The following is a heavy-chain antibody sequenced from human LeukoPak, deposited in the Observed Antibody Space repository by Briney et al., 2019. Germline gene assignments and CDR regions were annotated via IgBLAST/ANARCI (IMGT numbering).Heavy chain of an antibody. Sequence: GGSLRLSCVASGFTFSSYAMHWVRQAPGKGLEYVSATSSNGGSTYYANSVKGRFTISRDNSKNTLYLQMGSLRAEDMAVYYCARDLYDSSGLDAFDIWGQGTMVTVSS. V-gene: IGHV3-64*01. CDR1: GFTFSSYA. CDR3: ARDLYDSSGLDAFDI. CDR2: TSSNGGST. D-gene: IGHD3-22*01. J-gene: IGHJ3*02.